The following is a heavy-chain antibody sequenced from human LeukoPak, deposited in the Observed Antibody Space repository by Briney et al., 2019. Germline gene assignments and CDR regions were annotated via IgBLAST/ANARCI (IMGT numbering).Heavy chain of an antibody. V-gene: IGHV3-66*01. CDR1: GFTVSSSY. J-gene: IGHJ4*02. CDR2: IYSGGAT. D-gene: IGHD6-19*01. Sequence: GGSLRVSCAASGFTVSSSYMSWVRQAPGKGLEWVSVIYSGGATYYADSVKGKFTISRDNSKNTVYLQMNSLRAEDTAVYYCAKGTRGAVAGSVGYWGQGTLVTVSS. CDR3: AKGTRGAVAGSVGY.